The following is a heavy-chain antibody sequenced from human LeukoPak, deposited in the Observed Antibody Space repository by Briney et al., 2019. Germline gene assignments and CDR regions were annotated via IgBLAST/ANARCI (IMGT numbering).Heavy chain of an antibody. CDR3: ARKGMGSYYYDSSGYYLDGAFDI. J-gene: IGHJ3*02. CDR1: GYTFTSYG. Sequence: ASVKVSCKASGYTFTSYGISWVRQAPGQGLEWMGWISAYNGNTNYAQKLQGRVTMTTDTFTSTAYMELSSLRSEDTAVYYCARKGMGSYYYDSSGYYLDGAFDIWGQGTMVTVSS. CDR2: ISAYNGNT. V-gene: IGHV1-18*01. D-gene: IGHD3-22*01.